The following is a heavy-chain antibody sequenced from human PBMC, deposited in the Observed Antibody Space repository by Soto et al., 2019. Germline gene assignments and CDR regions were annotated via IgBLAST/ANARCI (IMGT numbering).Heavy chain of an antibody. D-gene: IGHD3-3*01. CDR2: ISGSGGST. CDR1: GFTFSSYA. V-gene: IGHV3-23*01. J-gene: IGHJ5*02. CDR3: AKVGRDYDFWSGYYRKNWFDP. Sequence: PGGSLRLSCAASGFTFSSYAMSWVRQAPGKGLEWVSAISGSGGSTYYADSVKGRFTISRDNSKNTLYLQMNSLRAEDTAVYYCAKVGRDYDFWSGYYRKNWFDPWGQGTLVTVSS.